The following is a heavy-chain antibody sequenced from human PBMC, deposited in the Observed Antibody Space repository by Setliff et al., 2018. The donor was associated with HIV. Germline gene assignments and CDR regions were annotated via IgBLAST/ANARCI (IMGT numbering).Heavy chain of an antibody. D-gene: IGHD4-4*01. Sequence: GGSLRLSCAASGLTFSSYDMHWVRQAAGKGLEWVSGIGGGGDTYYLGSVKGRFTISRENAKNSLYLQMNSLTAGDTAVYFCAGIGDYSISGVAFHIWGQGTMVTVSS. CDR3: AGIGDYSISGVAFHI. V-gene: IGHV3-13*01. CDR2: IGGGGDT. CDR1: GLTFSSYD. J-gene: IGHJ3*02.